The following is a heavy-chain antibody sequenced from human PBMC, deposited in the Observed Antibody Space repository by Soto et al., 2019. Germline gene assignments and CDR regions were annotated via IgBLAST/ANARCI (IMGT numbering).Heavy chain of an antibody. CDR2: IYYSGST. V-gene: IGHV4-31*03. J-gene: IGHJ5*02. D-gene: IGHD6-19*01. Sequence: QVQLQESGPGLVKPSQTLSLTCTVSGGSISSGGYYWSWIRQHPGKGLEWIGYIYYSGSTYYNPSLKRRTTIPVDTSKNQFHLKVSSVTAADTAVYYCAGDLQGVAGGLGFDPWGQGTLVTGSS. CDR3: AGDLQGVAGGLGFDP. CDR1: GGSISSGGYY.